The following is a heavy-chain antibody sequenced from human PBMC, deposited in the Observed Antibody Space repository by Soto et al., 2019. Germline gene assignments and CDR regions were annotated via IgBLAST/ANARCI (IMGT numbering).Heavy chain of an antibody. CDR2: IIPILGIA. D-gene: IGHD6-19*01. CDR3: AETSSGWYPGMDV. J-gene: IGHJ6*01. CDR1: GGTFSSYT. Sequence: QVQLVQSGAEVKKPGSSVKVSCKASGGTFSSYTISWVRQAPGQGLEWMGRIIPILGIANYAQKFQGRVTITADKSTSTAYMGLSRLRSEDTAVYYCAETSSGWYPGMDVWGQGTTVTVSS. V-gene: IGHV1-69*02.